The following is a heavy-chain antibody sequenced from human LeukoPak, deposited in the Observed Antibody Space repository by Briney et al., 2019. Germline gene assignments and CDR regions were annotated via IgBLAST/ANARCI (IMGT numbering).Heavy chain of an antibody. CDR2: ISAYNGNT. CDR1: GYTFTSYG. Sequence: ASVKVSCKAPGYTFTSYGISWVRQAPGQGLEWMGWISAYNGNTNYAQKLKGRVTMTTDTSTSTAYMELRSLRSEDTAVYYCARMAARYYYYGMDVWGQGTTVTVSS. CDR3: ARMAARYYYYGMDV. J-gene: IGHJ6*02. V-gene: IGHV1-18*01. D-gene: IGHD5-12*01.